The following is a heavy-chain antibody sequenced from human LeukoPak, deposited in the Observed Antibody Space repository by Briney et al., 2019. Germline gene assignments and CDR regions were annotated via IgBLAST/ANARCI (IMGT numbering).Heavy chain of an antibody. CDR2: IYPGDSDT. V-gene: IGHV5-51*01. CDR3: ASRYDYVWGSYRYTYAFDI. CDR1: GYSFTSYW. J-gene: IGHJ3*02. D-gene: IGHD3-16*02. Sequence: GESLKISCKGSGYSFTSYWIGWVRQMPGKGPEWMGIIYPGDSDTRYSPSFQGQVTISADKSISTAYLQWSSLKASDTAMYYCASRYDYVWGSYRYTYAFDIWGQGTMVTVSS.